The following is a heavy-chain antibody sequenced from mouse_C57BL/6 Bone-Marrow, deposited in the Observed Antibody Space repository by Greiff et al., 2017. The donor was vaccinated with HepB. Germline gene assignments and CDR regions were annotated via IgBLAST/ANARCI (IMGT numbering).Heavy chain of an antibody. J-gene: IGHJ3*01. V-gene: IGHV14-4*01. CDR1: GFNIKDDY. D-gene: IGHD1-1*01. CDR3: TKTYYYGSSYDWFAY. Sequence: VQLQQSGAELVRPGASVKLSCTASGFNIKDDYMHWVKQRPEQGLEWIGWIDPENGDTEYASKFQGKATITADTSSNTAYLQLSSLTSEDTAVYYYTKTYYYGSSYDWFAYWGQGTLVTVSA. CDR2: IDPENGDT.